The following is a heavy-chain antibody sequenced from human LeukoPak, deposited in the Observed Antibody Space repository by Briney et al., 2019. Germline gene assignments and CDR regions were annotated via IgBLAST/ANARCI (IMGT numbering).Heavy chain of an antibody. J-gene: IGHJ6*02. CDR3: ARPTNPLLYYKGFYYYYYGMDV. V-gene: IGHV3-30*04. Sequence: GRSLRLSCAASGFTFSTYAIHWVRQAPGKGLEWVAVISYDGSNKYYADSVKGRFTISRDNSKNTLCLQMNSLRAEDTAVYYCARPTNPLLYYKGFYYYYYGMDVWGQGTTVTVSS. CDR2: ISYDGSNK. D-gene: IGHD2-8*01. CDR1: GFTFSTYA.